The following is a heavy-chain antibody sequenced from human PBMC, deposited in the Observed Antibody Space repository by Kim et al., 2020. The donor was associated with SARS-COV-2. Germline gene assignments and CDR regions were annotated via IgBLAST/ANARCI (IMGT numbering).Heavy chain of an antibody. V-gene: IGHV1-2*02. CDR3: ARDLYYDSSGYYPDY. D-gene: IGHD3-22*01. Sequence: QKFQGRVTMTRDTSISTAYMELSRLRSDDTAVYYCARDLYYDSSGYYPDYWGQGTLVTVSS. J-gene: IGHJ4*02.